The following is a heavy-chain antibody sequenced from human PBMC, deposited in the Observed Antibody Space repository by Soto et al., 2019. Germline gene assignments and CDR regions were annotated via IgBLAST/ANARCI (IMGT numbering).Heavy chain of an antibody. CDR2: ISGSGGST. CDR3: AKLQHYDFWSGYFDY. Sequence: GGSLRLSCAASGFTFSSYAMSWVRQAPGKGLEWVSAISGSGGSTYYADSVKGRFTISRDNSKNTLYLQMNSLRAEDTAVYYCAKLQHYDFWSGYFDYWGQGTLVTVSS. D-gene: IGHD3-3*01. CDR1: GFTFSSYA. V-gene: IGHV3-23*01. J-gene: IGHJ4*02.